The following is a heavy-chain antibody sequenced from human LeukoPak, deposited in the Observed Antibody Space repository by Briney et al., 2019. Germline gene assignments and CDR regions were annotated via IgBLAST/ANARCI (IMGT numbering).Heavy chain of an antibody. CDR1: GYSTSSGYY. D-gene: IGHD4-11*01. CDR3: ARAYSNVYYYYYTDV. J-gene: IGHJ6*03. V-gene: IGHV4-4*07. Sequence: SETLSLTCAVSGYSTSSGYYWSWIRQPAGKGLEWIGRIYTSGSTNYNPSLKSRVTMSVDTSKNQFSLKLSSVTAADTAVYYCARAYSNVYYYYYTDVWGKGTTVTVSS. CDR2: IYTSGST.